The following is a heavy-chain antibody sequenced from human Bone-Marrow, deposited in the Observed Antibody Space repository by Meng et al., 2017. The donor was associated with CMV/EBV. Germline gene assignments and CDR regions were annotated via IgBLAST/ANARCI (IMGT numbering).Heavy chain of an antibody. D-gene: IGHD6-6*01. J-gene: IGHJ4*02. CDR3: ARDRKQLVPDFDY. CDR1: GYTFTGYY. CDR2: INPNSGGT. V-gene: IGHV1-2*02. Sequence: ASVKVSCKASGYTFTGYYMHWVRQAPGQGLEWMGWINPNSGGTNYAQKFQGRVTMTRDTSISTAYMELSRLRSDDTAVHYCARDRKQLVPDFDYWGQGTLVTVSS.